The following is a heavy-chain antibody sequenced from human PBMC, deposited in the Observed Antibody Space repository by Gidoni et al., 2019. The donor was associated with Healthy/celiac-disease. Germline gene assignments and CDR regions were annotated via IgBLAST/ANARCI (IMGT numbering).Heavy chain of an antibody. D-gene: IGHD2-21*01. CDR1: GYTFTSYY. CDR3: ARGGLWWSLEVPFDY. Sequence: QVQLVQSGAEVKKPGASVKVSCKASGYTFTSYYMHWVRQAPGQGREWMGIINPSGGSTIYAQKFQGRVTMTRDTSTSTVYMELSSLRSEDTAVYYCARGGLWWSLEVPFDYWGQGTLVTVSS. V-gene: IGHV1-46*01. CDR2: INPSGGST. J-gene: IGHJ4*02.